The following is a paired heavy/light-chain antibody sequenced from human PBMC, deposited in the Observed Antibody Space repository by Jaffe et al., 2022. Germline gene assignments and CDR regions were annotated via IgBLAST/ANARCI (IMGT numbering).Heavy chain of an antibody. J-gene: IGHJ4*02. V-gene: IGHV4-38-2*01. CDR1: GYSISSGYY. CDR2: IYHSGST. Sequence: QVQLQESGPGLVKPSETLSLTCAVSGYSISSGYYWGWIRQPPGKGLEWIGSIYHSGSTYYNPSLKSRVTISVDTSKNQFSLKLSSVTAADTAVYYCARSNVLLWFGESHRNQYYFDYWGQGTLVTVSS. D-gene: IGHD3-10*01. CDR3: ARSNVLLWFGESHRNQYYFDY.
Light chain of an antibody. CDR3: YSTDSSGNPNWV. V-gene: IGLV3-10*01. J-gene: IGLJ3*02. CDR1: ALPKKY. Sequence: SYELTQPPSVSVSPGQTARITCSGDALPKKYAYWYQQKSGQAPVLVIYEDSKRPSGIPERFSGSSSGTMATLTISGAQVEDEADYYCYSTDSSGNPNWVFGGGTKLTVL. CDR2: EDS.